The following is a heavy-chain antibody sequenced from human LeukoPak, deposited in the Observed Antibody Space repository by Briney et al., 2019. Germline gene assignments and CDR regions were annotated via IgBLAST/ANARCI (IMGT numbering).Heavy chain of an antibody. Sequence: PGGSLRLSCAASGFTFSSYSMNWVRQAPGKGLEWVSSISSSSSYIYYADSVKGRFTISRDNAKNSLYLQMNSLRAEDTAVYYCARGGYSYGRDAFDIWGQGTMVTVSS. CDR2: ISSSSSYI. V-gene: IGHV3-21*01. J-gene: IGHJ3*02. CDR3: ARGGYSYGRDAFDI. CDR1: GFTFSSYS. D-gene: IGHD5-18*01.